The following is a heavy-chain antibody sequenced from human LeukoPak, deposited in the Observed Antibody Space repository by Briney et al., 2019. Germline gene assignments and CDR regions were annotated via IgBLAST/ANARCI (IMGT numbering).Heavy chain of an antibody. J-gene: IGHJ4*02. V-gene: IGHV1-2*02. Sequence: GASMKVSCKASGYTFTGYDMHWVRQAPGQGLEWMGWINPNSGDTKYAQKFQGRVTMTRDTSISTAYMELSRLRSDDTAVYYCATQRGSYLWGTDFDYWGQGTLVTVSS. CDR1: GYTFTGYD. CDR2: INPNSGDT. CDR3: ATQRGSYLWGTDFDY. D-gene: IGHD3-16*01.